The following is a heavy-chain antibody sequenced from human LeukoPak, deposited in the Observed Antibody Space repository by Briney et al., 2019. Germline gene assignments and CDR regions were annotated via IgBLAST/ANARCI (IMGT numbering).Heavy chain of an antibody. D-gene: IGHD2/OR15-2a*01. CDR3: AREWGNSYMDV. V-gene: IGHV3-53*01. J-gene: IGHJ6*03. CDR2: VYSGSST. Sequence: GGSLRLSCAASGFTVRSNYMSWVRQAPGKGLEWVSVVYSGSSTYYADSVKGRFTISRDNSKNTLYLQMNSLRAEDTAVYYCAREWGNSYMDVWGKGTTVTVSS. CDR1: GFTVRSNY.